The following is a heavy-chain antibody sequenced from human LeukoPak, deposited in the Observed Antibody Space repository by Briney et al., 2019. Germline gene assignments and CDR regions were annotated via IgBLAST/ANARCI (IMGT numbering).Heavy chain of an antibody. CDR2: ITGSGSTI. V-gene: IGHV3-11*04. Sequence: GGSLRLSCAASGFTFSDHYMSWIRQAPGKGLEWVSYITGSGSTIYYADSVKGRFTISRDNAKNSLYLQMNSLRAEDTAVYYCAASRVGYDFWNGYPHLDYWGQGTLVTVSS. CDR3: AASRVGYDFWNGYPHLDY. D-gene: IGHD3-3*01. CDR1: GFTFSDHY. J-gene: IGHJ4*02.